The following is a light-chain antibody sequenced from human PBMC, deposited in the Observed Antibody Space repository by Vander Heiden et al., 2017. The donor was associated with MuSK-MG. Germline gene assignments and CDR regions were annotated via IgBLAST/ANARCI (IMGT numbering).Light chain of an antibody. Sequence: EIVLTQSPGTLSLSPGERATLSCRASQSVRSSQLAWYQQKPGQAPRLVIYSTSSRATDFPDRFSGSGSGRDFTLTINRLEPEDFAVYYCQQEGSAPLTFGGGTTVELK. J-gene: IGKJ4*01. CDR1: QSVRSSQ. V-gene: IGKV3-20*01. CDR3: QQEGSAPLT. CDR2: STS.